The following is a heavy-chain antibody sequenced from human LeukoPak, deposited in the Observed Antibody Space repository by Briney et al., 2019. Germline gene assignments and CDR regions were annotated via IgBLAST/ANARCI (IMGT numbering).Heavy chain of an antibody. CDR1: GFTFSNYW. D-gene: IGHD2-15*01. CDR3: AKTQGYYDA. Sequence: PGGSLRLSCAASGFTFSNYWLTWVRQAPGQGLEWVANIKQDGSEKHYVDSVKGRFTISRDNSKNTLYLQMNSLRADDTAVYYCAKTQGYYDAWGQGALVTVSS. V-gene: IGHV3-7*03. J-gene: IGHJ5*02. CDR2: IKQDGSEK.